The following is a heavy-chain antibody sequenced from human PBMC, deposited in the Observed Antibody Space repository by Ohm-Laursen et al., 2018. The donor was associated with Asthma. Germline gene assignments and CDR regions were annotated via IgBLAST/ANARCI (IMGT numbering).Heavy chain of an antibody. J-gene: IGHJ6*02. CDR3: ARETATGSQNIHYYDLDV. D-gene: IGHD2-15*01. Sequence: SLRLSCAASGFNFGSYAMSWVRQAPGKGLECVSAIIGSGADTYYADSVKGRFTISRDNSKNTLYLQMNTLRAEDTAVYYCARETATGSQNIHYYDLDVWGQGTTVIVSS. CDR1: GFNFGSYA. V-gene: IGHV3-23*01. CDR2: IIGSGADT.